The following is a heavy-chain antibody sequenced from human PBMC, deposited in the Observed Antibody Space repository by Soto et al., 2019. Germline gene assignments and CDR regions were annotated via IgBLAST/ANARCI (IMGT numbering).Heavy chain of an antibody. J-gene: IGHJ6*02. Sequence: SETLSLTCTVSGGSISSYYWSWIRQPPGKXLEWIGYIYYSGSTNYNPSLKGRVTISVDTSKNQFSLKLSSVTAADTAVYYCARTRARGYSYGPDYYYYYGMDVWGQGTTVTVSS. V-gene: IGHV4-59*01. CDR3: ARTRARGYSYGPDYYYYYGMDV. CDR2: IYYSGST. D-gene: IGHD5-18*01. CDR1: GGSISSYY.